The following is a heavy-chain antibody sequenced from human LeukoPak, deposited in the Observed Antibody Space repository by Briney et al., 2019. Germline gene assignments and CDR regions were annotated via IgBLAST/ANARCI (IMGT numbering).Heavy chain of an antibody. CDR2: INHSGST. Sequence: SETLSLTCAVYGGSFSGYYWSWIRQPPGKGLEWIGEINHSGSTNYNPSLKSRVTISVDTSKNQFSLKLSSVSAADTAVYYWATIPPVGATTPYDYWGQRTLVTVSS. V-gene: IGHV4-34*01. CDR3: ATIPPVGATTPYDY. J-gene: IGHJ4*02. CDR1: GGSFSGYY. D-gene: IGHD1-26*01.